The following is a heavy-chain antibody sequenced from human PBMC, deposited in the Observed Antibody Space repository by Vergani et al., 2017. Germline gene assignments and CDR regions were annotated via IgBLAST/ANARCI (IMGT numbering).Heavy chain of an antibody. Sequence: QVQLVQSGAEVKKPGASVKVSCKVSGYTLTELSMHWVRQAPGKGLEWMGGFDPEDGETIYAQKFQGRVTMTEDTSTDTAYMELSSLRSEDTAVYYCATDPPRLFMITFGGARNAFDIWGQGTMVTVSS. V-gene: IGHV1-24*01. J-gene: IGHJ3*02. CDR3: ATDPPRLFMITFGGARNAFDI. CDR1: GYTLTELS. D-gene: IGHD3-16*01. CDR2: FDPEDGET.